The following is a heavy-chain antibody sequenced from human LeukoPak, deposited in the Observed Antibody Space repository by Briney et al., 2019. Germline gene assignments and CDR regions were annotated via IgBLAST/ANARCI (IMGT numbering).Heavy chain of an antibody. Sequence: GGSLRLSCAASGFTFSSYAMHWVGRAPGKGLEGVAVISYDGSNKYYADSVKGRFTISRDNSKNTLYLQMNSLRAEDTAVYYCARDLPKNGYPYYYYYGMDVWGKGTTVTVSS. J-gene: IGHJ6*04. D-gene: IGHD5-18*01. CDR2: ISYDGSNK. V-gene: IGHV3-30*04. CDR3: ARDLPKNGYPYYYYYGMDV. CDR1: GFTFSSYA.